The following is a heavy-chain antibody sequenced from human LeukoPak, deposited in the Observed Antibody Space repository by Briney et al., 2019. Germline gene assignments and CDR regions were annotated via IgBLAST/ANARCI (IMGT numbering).Heavy chain of an antibody. CDR2: ISNSGSTI. D-gene: IGHD5-18*01. V-gene: IGHV3-48*03. CDR1: GFTFSSYE. J-gene: IGHJ5*02. Sequence: PGGSLILSCAASGFTFSSYEMNWVRQAPGKGLEWVSYISNSGSTIYYADSVKGRFTISRDNAQNSLYLQMNSLRAEDTAVYYCARYSYGLTNNWFDPWGQGTLVTVSS. CDR3: ARYSYGLTNNWFDP.